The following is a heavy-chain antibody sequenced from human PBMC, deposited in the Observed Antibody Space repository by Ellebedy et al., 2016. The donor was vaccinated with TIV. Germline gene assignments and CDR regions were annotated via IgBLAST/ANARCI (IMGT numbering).Heavy chain of an antibody. J-gene: IGHJ4*02. Sequence: SETLSLXCTVSGGSISSSSYYWGWIRQPPGKGLEWIGSIYYSGSTYYNPSLKSRVTISVDTSKNQFSLKLSSVTAADTAVYYCARQDYGGPPDQKYYFDYWGQGTLVTVSS. V-gene: IGHV4-39*01. CDR3: ARQDYGGPPDQKYYFDY. CDR1: GGSISSSSYY. CDR2: IYYSGST. D-gene: IGHD4-23*01.